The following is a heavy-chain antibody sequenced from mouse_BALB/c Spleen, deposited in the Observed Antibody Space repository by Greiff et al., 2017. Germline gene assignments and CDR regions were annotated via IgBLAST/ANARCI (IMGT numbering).Heavy chain of an antibody. V-gene: IGHV7-3*02. Sequence: EVKVVESGGGLVQPGGSLRLSCATSGFTFTDYYMSWVRQPPGKALEWLGFIRNKANGYTTEYSASVKGRFTIPRDNSQSILYLQMNTLRAEDSATYYCARDGSSIPYAMDYWGQGTSVTVSS. CDR1: GFTFTDYY. J-gene: IGHJ4*01. D-gene: IGHD1-1*01. CDR3: ARDGSSIPYAMDY. CDR2: IRNKANGYTT.